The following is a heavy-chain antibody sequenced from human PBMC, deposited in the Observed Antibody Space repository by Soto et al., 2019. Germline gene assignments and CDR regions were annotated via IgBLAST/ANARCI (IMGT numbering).Heavy chain of an antibody. CDR3: ARGMDTTIVPNYYYYMGV. V-gene: IGHV3-21*01. CDR1: GFSFSRYS. Sequence: GGSLRLSCATSGFSFSRYSMIWVRQAPGKGLEWVSCMSSDSSYRYYTDSVEGRFTISRDNAKNSLYLQMNSLRAEDTAVYYCARGMDTTIVPNYYYYMGVWGKGTTVTVSS. J-gene: IGHJ6*03. CDR2: MSSDSSYR. D-gene: IGHD5-18*01.